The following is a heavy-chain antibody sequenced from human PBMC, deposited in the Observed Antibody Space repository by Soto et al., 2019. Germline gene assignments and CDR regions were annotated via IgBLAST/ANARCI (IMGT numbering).Heavy chain of an antibody. CDR1: GFTFSSYA. CDR2: ISSYGGST. J-gene: IGHJ4*02. Sequence: GRSLRHSCAASGFTFSSYAIHWIRQAPGKGLEYVSAISSYGGSTYYANSVKGRFTISRDNSKNTLYLQMGSLRAEDMAVYYCARDPDSSGYYYFDYWGQGTLVTVSS. D-gene: IGHD3-22*01. CDR3: ARDPDSSGYYYFDY. V-gene: IGHV3-64*01.